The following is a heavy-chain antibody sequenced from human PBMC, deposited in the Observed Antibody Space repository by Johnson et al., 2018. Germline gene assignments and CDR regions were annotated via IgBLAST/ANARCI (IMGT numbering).Heavy chain of an antibody. J-gene: IGHJ6*02. D-gene: IGHD3-10*01. CDR2: IYPSGTT. CDR3: ASPLCGSGCYYRYYYGMDV. Sequence: QVQLQESGPGLAKPSQTLSLICTVSGGSISSGSYPWSWIRQPAGKGLEWIGRIYPSGTTNYNPSLKSRVTISIDTSKNQLSLKLGSVTAADTAVYYCASPLCGSGCYYRYYYGMDVWGQGTTVTVSS. CDR1: GGSISSGSYP. V-gene: IGHV4-61*02.